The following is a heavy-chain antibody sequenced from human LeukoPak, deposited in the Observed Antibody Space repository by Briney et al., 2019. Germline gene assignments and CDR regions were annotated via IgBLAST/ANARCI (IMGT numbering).Heavy chain of an antibody. CDR1: GGTFSSYA. CDR3: ARGMDIVVVPAATGLFDY. D-gene: IGHD2-2*03. V-gene: IGHV1-69*06. CDR2: IIPIFGTA. Sequence: SVTASCKASGGTFSSYAISWVRQAPGQGLEWMGGIIPIFGTANYAQKFQGRVTITADKSTSTAYMELSSLRSEDTAVYYCARGMDIVVVPAATGLFDYWGQGTLVTVSS. J-gene: IGHJ4*02.